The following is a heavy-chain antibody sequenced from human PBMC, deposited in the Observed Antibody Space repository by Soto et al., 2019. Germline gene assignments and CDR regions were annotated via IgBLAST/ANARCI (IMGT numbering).Heavy chain of an antibody. Sequence: SVKVSCKASGGTFSTYSISWVRQAPGQGLEWMGMIIPMFGTPDYAQKSQGRVTINADESTSTVYMEMSSLRSEDTAVYNSAREGGGYSSGGRYFDYGGQGPLVTVP. CDR1: GGTFSTYS. CDR2: IIPMFGTP. J-gene: IGHJ4*02. V-gene: IGHV1-69*13. CDR3: AREGGGYSSGGRYFDY. D-gene: IGHD6-19*01.